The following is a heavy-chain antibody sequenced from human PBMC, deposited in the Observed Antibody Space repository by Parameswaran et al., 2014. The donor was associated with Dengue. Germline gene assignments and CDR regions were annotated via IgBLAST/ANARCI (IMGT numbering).Heavy chain of an antibody. D-gene: IGHD6-19*01. J-gene: IGHJ3*02. V-gene: IGHV5-51*01. CDR2: IYPIDSET. Sequence: VRQMPGKGLEWMGIIYPIDSETRYSPSFQGQVTMLVDKSISTAYLQWGSLRASDTAMYYCARHSDSSGRDAFDIWGQGTMVTVSS. CDR3: ARHSDSSGRDAFDI.